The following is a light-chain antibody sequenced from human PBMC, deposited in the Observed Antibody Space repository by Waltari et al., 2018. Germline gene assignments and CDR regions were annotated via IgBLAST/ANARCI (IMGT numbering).Light chain of an antibody. CDR2: AAS. CDR1: QGISTG. Sequence: AIQMTQSPSSLSASVGDRVTITCRASQGISTGLGRYQQKPGKVPELLIFAASSLQSGVPSRFSGSGSGTDFTLTISSLQPEDFATYFCLQDYNYSWAFGQGTKVEIK. J-gene: IGKJ1*01. V-gene: IGKV1-6*01. CDR3: LQDYNYSWA.